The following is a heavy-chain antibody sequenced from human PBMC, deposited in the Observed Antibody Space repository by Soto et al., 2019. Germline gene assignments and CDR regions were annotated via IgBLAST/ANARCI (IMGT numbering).Heavy chain of an antibody. D-gene: IGHD2-21*02. J-gene: IGHJ6*02. V-gene: IGHV2-5*02. Sequence: QITLKESGPTLVKPTQTLTLTCTFSGFSLSTSGVGVGWIRQPPGKALEWLALIYWDDDKRYSPSLKSRLTITTDTSKHQVVLTMTNMDPVDTATYYCVQSRCGGDCLQSYSSHYYYGMDVWGQGTTVTVSS. CDR2: IYWDDDK. CDR1: GFSLSTSGVG. CDR3: VQSRCGGDCLQSYSSHYYYGMDV.